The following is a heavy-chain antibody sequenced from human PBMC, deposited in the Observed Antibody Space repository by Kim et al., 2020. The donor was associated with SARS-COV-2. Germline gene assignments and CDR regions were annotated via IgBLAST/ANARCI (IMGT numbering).Heavy chain of an antibody. Sequence: SETLSLTCTVSGGSISSSSYYWGWIRQPPGKGREWIGSIYYSGSTYYNPSLKSRVTISVDTSKNQFSLKLSSVTAADTAVYYCARDLGYCSGGSCYPYYFDYWGQGTLVTVSS. J-gene: IGHJ4*02. D-gene: IGHD2-15*01. CDR3: ARDLGYCSGGSCYPYYFDY. CDR2: IYYSGST. V-gene: IGHV4-39*07. CDR1: GGSISSSSYY.